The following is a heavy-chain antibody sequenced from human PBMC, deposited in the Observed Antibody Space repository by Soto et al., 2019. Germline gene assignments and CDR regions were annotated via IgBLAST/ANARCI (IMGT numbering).Heavy chain of an antibody. D-gene: IGHD6-6*01. CDR1: GVTFSSYA. Sequence: GASVKVSCKASGVTFSSYAISWVRQAPGQGLEWMGGIIPIFGTANYAQKFQGRVTITADKSTSTAYLELSSLRSEDTAVYYCAQYSSSASPWKATNWFDPWGQGTLVTVSS. J-gene: IGHJ5*02. CDR2: IIPIFGTA. CDR3: AQYSSSASPWKATNWFDP. V-gene: IGHV1-69*06.